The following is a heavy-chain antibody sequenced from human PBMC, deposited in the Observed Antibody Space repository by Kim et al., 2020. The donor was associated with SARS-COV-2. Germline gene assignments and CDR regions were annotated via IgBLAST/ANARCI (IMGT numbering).Heavy chain of an antibody. CDR3: ARYGISGDGYNYFPY. Sequence: SVKVSCKASGGTFSSYAISWVRQAPGQGLEWMGRIIPILGIANYAQKFQGRVTITADKSTSTAYMELSSLRSEDTAVYYCARYGISGDGYNYFPYWGQGTLVTVSS. V-gene: IGHV1-69*04. D-gene: IGHD5-12*01. CDR2: IIPILGIA. J-gene: IGHJ4*02. CDR1: GGTFSSYA.